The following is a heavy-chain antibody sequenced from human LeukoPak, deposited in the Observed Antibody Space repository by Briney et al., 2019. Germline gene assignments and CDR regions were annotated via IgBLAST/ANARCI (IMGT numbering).Heavy chain of an antibody. V-gene: IGHV3-66*01. CDR1: GFTFSSYG. D-gene: IGHD4-17*01. J-gene: IGHJ4*02. CDR2: IYSGGST. Sequence: PGRSLRLSCVASGFTFSSYGMHWVRQAPGKGLEWVSLIYSGGSTNYGDSVKGRFTISRDNSKNTLYLQMNSLRAEDTAVYYCARGQSNGDYGLDYWGQGTLVTVSS. CDR3: ARGQSNGDYGLDY.